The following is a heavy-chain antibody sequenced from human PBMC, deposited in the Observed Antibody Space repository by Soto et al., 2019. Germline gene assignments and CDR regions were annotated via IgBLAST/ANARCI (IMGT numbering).Heavy chain of an antibody. CDR2: ISGSGGST. J-gene: IGHJ6*01. D-gene: IGHD2-2*01. Sequence: GKGLEWVSAISGSGGSTYYADSVKGRFTISRDNSKNTLYLQMNSLRAEDTAVYYCAKPSHCIITSCLRESKALHGLDICGQAITGSSSS. V-gene: IGHV3-23*01. CDR3: AKPSHCIITSCLRESKALHGLDI.